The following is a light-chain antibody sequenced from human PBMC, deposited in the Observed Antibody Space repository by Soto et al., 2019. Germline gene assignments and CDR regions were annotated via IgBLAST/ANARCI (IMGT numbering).Light chain of an antibody. CDR1: SSDLGSYNI. Sequence: QSVLTQPASVSGSPGQSITISCTGTSSDLGSYNIVSWYQEHPGKAPKLLIYEVSRRPSGVSDRFSGSKSGNTATLTISGLQADDEADYYCCSYGGYSNVIFGGGTKLTVL. CDR3: CSYGGYSNVI. CDR2: EVS. V-gene: IGLV2-23*02. J-gene: IGLJ2*01.